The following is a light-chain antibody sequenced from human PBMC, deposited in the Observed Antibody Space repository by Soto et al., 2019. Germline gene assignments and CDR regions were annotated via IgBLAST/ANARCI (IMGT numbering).Light chain of an antibody. CDR2: DVS. V-gene: IGLV2-14*01. J-gene: IGLJ3*02. CDR1: SSDVGGYNY. CDR3: SSYTSSSTVV. Sequence: QSVLTQPASVSGSPGQSITISCTGTSSDVGGYNYVSWYQQHPDKVPKLIIYDVSNRPSGVSNRFSGSKSGNTASLTISGLQAEDEALYYCSSYTSSSTVVFGGGTKVT.